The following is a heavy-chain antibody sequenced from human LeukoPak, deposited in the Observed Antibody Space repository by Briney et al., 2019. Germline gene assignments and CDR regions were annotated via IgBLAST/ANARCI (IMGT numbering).Heavy chain of an antibody. CDR2: INPNSGGT. CDR3: ARSAPTLTYDILTGYLGY. J-gene: IGHJ4*02. CDR1: GYTFTGYY. V-gene: IGHV1-2*02. D-gene: IGHD3-9*01. Sequence: PGGSLRLSCAASGYTFTGYYMHWVRQAPGQGLEWVGWINPNSGGTKYAQEFQGRVNMTRDTSISPAYMELSRLRSDNTAVYYCARSAPTLTYDILTGYLGYWGQGTLVTVSS.